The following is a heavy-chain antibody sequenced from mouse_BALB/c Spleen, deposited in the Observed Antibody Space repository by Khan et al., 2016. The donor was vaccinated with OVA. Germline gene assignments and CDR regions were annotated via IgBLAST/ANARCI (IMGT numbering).Heavy chain of an antibody. V-gene: IGHV5-6-4*01. CDR2: ITSGGSYT. Sequence: EVELVESGGGLVKPGGSLKFSCAASGFTFSSYSMSWVRQTPEKRLEWVATITSGGSYTYYPDSVKGRFTIPRANAKNTRYLQMSSLKSEDTAMNYCSRYRNCYGISFYFDYWGQGTTLTVSS. CDR3: SRYRNCYGISFYFDY. J-gene: IGHJ2*01. CDR1: GFTFSSYS. D-gene: IGHD1-1*01.